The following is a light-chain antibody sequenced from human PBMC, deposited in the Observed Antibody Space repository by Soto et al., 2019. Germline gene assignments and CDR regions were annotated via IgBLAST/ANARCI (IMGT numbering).Light chain of an antibody. Sequence: QSALTQPASVSGSPGQSITLYFTGTSSDVGRYNLVSWYQQHPGKAPKLMIYEGSKRPSGGSNRFSGSKSGNTASLTISGLQAEDEADYYCCSYAGSSTLVCGGGTKVTVL. J-gene: IGLJ2*01. CDR2: EGS. CDR1: SSDVGRYNL. V-gene: IGLV2-23*01. CDR3: CSYAGSSTLV.